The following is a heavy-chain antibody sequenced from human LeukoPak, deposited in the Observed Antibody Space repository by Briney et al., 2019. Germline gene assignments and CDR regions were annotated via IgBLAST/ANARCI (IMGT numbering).Heavy chain of an antibody. V-gene: IGHV3-7*04. CDR1: GFMFSSNW. Sequence: GGSLRLSCAASGFMFSSNWMSWVRLAPGKGLEWVANIKQDGSKKSYVDSVKGRFTISRDNAKNSLYLQMNSLRAEDTAIYYCTRVGYIDEGIDYWGQGTLVTVSS. CDR2: IKQDGSKK. CDR3: TRVGYIDEGIDY. J-gene: IGHJ4*02. D-gene: IGHD5-24*01.